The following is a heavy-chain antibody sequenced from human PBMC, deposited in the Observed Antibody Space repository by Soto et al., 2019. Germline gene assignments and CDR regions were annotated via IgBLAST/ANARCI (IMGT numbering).Heavy chain of an antibody. J-gene: IGHJ4*02. V-gene: IGHV1-69*13. Sequence: SVKVSCKASGDTFSGYPINWVRQAPGEGLEWMGRIIPVFGTTNDAQRFEDRVTFTADESTNTAYMELRGLLSEDTAVYYCARDGGFGELKYWGPGTLVTVS. CDR3: ARDGGFGELKY. D-gene: IGHD3-10*01. CDR1: GDTFSGYP. CDR2: IIPVFGTT.